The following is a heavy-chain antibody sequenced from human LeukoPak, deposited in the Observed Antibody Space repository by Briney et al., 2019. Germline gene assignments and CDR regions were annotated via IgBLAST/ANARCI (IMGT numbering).Heavy chain of an antibody. Sequence: ASVTVSCKASGYTFTVYYMHWVRQAPGQGLEWMGWINPNSGGTNYAQKFQGRVTMTRDTSISTAYMELSRLRSDDTAVYYCARDDTGDIFDYWGQGTLVTVSS. CDR3: ARDDTGDIFDY. D-gene: IGHD7-27*01. CDR2: INPNSGGT. J-gene: IGHJ4*02. CDR1: GYTFTVYY. V-gene: IGHV1-2*02.